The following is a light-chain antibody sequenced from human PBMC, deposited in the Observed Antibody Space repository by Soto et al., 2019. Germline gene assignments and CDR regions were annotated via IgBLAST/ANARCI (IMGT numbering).Light chain of an antibody. J-gene: IGKJ2*01. V-gene: IGKV1-5*03. CDR3: QQYNSYPYT. Sequence: DIQMTQSPSTLSASVGDRVIITCRASQSISTWLAWYQQKPGKAPKLLIYKASSLESGVPSEFSGSGSGTEFTLTISSLQPDDFATYYCQQYNSYPYTFGQGTKLEIK. CDR2: KAS. CDR1: QSISTW.